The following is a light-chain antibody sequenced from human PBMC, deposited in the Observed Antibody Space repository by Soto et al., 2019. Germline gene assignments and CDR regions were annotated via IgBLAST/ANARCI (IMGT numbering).Light chain of an antibody. CDR2: GAS. CDR3: QQYGSSPRT. V-gene: IGKV3-20*01. Sequence: EIVLTQSPGTLSLSPGERATLSCRASQSVTSSDLAWYQLKPGQAPRLLIYGASSRAIGIPDRFSGSGSGTDFTLTISRLDPEDFAVYFCQQYGSSPRTFGQGTKVEIK. J-gene: IGKJ1*01. CDR1: QSVTSSD.